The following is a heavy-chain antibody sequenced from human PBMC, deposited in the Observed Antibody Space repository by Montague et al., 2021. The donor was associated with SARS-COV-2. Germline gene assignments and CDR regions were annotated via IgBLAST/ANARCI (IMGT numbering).Heavy chain of an antibody. D-gene: IGHD2-2*01. CDR2: IYHSGST. J-gene: IGHJ3*02. Sequence: TLSLTCSVSGDSIGSGGFYCTWIRHLPGKGLVWLGNIYHSGSTYFNPSLKSRLTMSVDTSKQHFSLNLTSVTAADTAVYYCASGGFYDCAATSCTTTDAFDIWGQATMVTVSS. V-gene: IGHV4-31*03. CDR3: ASGGFYDCAATSCTTTDAFDI. CDR1: GDSIGSGGFY.